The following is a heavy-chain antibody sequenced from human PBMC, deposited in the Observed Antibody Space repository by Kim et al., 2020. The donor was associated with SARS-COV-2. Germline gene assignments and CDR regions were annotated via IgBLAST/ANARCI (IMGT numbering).Heavy chain of an antibody. CDR1: GFIFSNYT. J-gene: IGHJ3*02. Sequence: RGSLRLSCAASGFIFSNYTINWVRQAPGKGLEWVSFISGNSGTIYYADSVKGRFTISRDNAKNSLYLQMNSLRDEDTAVYYCATLGGQLWLGNAFDIWGQGTMVTVSS. V-gene: IGHV3-48*02. D-gene: IGHD5-18*01. CDR2: ISGNSGTI. CDR3: ATLGGQLWLGNAFDI.